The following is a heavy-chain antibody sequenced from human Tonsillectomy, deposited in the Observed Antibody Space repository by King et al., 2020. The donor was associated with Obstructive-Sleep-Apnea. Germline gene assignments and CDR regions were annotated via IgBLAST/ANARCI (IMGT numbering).Heavy chain of an antibody. Sequence: VQLQESGPGLVKPSQTLSLTCTVSGGSISSGDYYWSWIRQPPGKGLGWIGYIYYSGSIHYNPSLKSRVTISLDTSKNQFSLKLSSVTAADTAVYYCARGIIWFGELRWFDPWGQGTLVTVSS. V-gene: IGHV4-30-4*01. CDR2: IYYSGSI. D-gene: IGHD3-10*01. CDR1: GGSISSGDYY. J-gene: IGHJ5*02. CDR3: ARGIIWFGELRWFDP.